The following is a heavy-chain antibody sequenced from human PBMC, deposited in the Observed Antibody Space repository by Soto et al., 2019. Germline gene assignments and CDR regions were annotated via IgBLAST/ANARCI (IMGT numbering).Heavy chain of an antibody. J-gene: IGHJ4*02. CDR1: GFTFSIYG. Sequence: SGGSLRLSCAASGFTFSIYGMHWVRQAPGKGLEWVAVIWYDGSNKYYADSVKGRFSISRDNSKNTLYLQMNSLRAEDTAVYYCAGDQQWLVQYYFDHWGQGTLVTVSS. CDR2: IWYDGSNK. CDR3: AGDQQWLVQYYFDH. V-gene: IGHV3-33*01. D-gene: IGHD6-19*01.